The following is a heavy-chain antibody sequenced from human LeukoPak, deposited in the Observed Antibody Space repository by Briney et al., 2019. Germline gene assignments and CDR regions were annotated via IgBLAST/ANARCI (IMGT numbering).Heavy chain of an antibody. CDR1: GGTFSSYA. CDR2: IIPIFGTA. J-gene: IGHJ3*02. Sequence: SVKVSCKAFGGTFSSYAISWVRQAPGQGLEWMGGIIPIFGTANYAQKFQGRVTITADESTSTAYMELSSLRSEDTAVYYCAGGIFGVLKGAFDIWGQGTMVTVSS. D-gene: IGHD3-3*01. CDR3: AGGIFGVLKGAFDI. V-gene: IGHV1-69*13.